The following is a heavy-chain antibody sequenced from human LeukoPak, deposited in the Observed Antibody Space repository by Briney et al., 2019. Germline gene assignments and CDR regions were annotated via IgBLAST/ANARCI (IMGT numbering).Heavy chain of an antibody. V-gene: IGHV3-7*01. CDR1: GFSFSSYW. D-gene: IGHD3-10*01. CDR2: IRQEESER. CDR3: ARLSAYYYGSYFYYYMDV. Sequence: PGGSLRLSCEGSGFSFSSYWMTWVRQLPGKGPEWVANIRQEESERYFTDSVKGGFTISRDNAKKSVYLHMRSLRAEDTALYYCARLSAYYYGSYFYYYMDVWGKGTTVTVSS. J-gene: IGHJ6*03.